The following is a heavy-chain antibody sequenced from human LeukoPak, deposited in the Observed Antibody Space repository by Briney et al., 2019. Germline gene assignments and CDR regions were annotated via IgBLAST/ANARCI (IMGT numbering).Heavy chain of an antibody. CDR1: GFTFSSYG. CDR3: SKGGYSGYESYNYYYMDV. V-gene: IGHV3-23*01. Sequence: GGSPRLSCAASGFTFSSYGMSWVRQAPGKGLEWVSAISGSGGSTYYADSVKGRFTISRDNSKNTLYLQMNSLRAEDTAVYYCSKGGYSGYESYNYYYMDVWGKGTTVTISS. J-gene: IGHJ6*03. D-gene: IGHD5-12*01. CDR2: ISGSGGST.